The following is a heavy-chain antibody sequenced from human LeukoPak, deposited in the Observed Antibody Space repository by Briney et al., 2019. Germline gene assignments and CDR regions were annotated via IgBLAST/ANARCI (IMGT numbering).Heavy chain of an antibody. CDR2: IYYSVGT. V-gene: IGHV4-59*01. Sequence: SETLYLTCTVSGGSISSYYLSWIRQPPGKGLEWIGYIYYSVGTNYNPSLKRRVAMSVATAKNHSSLMQRTVTAADTTVYYCCGGTKYQLPYYFDYWGQGTLVTVSS. J-gene: IGHJ4*02. CDR1: GGSISSYY. D-gene: IGHD2-2*01. CDR3: CGGTKYQLPYYFDY.